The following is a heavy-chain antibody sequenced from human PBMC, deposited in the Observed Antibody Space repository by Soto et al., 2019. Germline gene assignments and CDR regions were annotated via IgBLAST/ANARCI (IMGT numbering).Heavy chain of an antibody. CDR1: GFTFSSYA. CDR3: SKLEPIRFAY. D-gene: IGHD1-1*01. Sequence: QVQLVESGGGVVQPGRSLRLSCAASGFTFSSYAMHWVRQAPGKGLEWVAVISYDGSNKYYADSVKGRFTISRDNSKNTLYLQMNSLRAEDTAMYYCSKLEPIRFAYWGQGTLVTVSS. V-gene: IGHV3-30-3*02. CDR2: ISYDGSNK. J-gene: IGHJ4*02.